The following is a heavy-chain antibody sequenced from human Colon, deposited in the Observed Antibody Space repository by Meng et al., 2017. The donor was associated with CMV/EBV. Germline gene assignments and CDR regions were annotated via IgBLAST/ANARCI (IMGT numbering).Heavy chain of an antibody. D-gene: IGHD4-17*01. CDR3: ARVEGSVTSPLDY. Sequence: GESLKISCAASGFTFSSYAMSWVRQAPGKGLEWVSAISSRKSHIYYADSVKGRFTISRDDAQNSLSLQMNSLRVEDSAVYYCARVEGSVTSPLDYWGQGTLVTVSS. J-gene: IGHJ4*02. CDR2: ISSRKSHI. V-gene: IGHV3-21*01. CDR1: GFTFSSYA.